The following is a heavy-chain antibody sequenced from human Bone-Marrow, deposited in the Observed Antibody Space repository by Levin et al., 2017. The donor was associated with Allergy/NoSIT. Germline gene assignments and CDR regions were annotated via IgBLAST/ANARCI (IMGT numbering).Heavy chain of an antibody. Sequence: PPGGSLRLSCEVSGFLFSDYWMHWVRQAPGKGLVWVARIYRDGTRTAYADFVKGRFTVSRDNAKNTMFLDMHSLRGEDTGVYYCARDTDWVLFDRWGQGTLVTVAA. J-gene: IGHJ4*02. CDR3: ARDTDWVLFDR. V-gene: IGHV3-74*01. D-gene: IGHD3-9*01. CDR1: GFLFSDYW. CDR2: IYRDGTRT.